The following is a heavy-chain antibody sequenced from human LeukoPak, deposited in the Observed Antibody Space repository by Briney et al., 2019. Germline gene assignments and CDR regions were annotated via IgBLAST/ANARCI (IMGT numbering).Heavy chain of an antibody. D-gene: IGHD6-13*01. CDR2: ISSNGGST. CDR3: VKAVGAAAGTFWFDP. Sequence: SGGSLRLSCSASGFTFSSYAMHWVRQAPGKGLEYVSAISSNGGSTYYADSVKGRFTTSRDNSKNTLYLQMSSLRAEDTAVYYCVKAVGAAAGTFWFDPWGQGTLVTVSS. J-gene: IGHJ5*02. CDR1: GFTFSSYA. V-gene: IGHV3-64D*06.